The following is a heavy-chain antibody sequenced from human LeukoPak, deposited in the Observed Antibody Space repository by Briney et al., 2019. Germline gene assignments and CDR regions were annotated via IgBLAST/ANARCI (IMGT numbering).Heavy chain of an antibody. CDR2: ISAYNGNT. Sequence: ASVKVSCKASGYTYTSYGISWVRQAPGQGLEWMGWISAYNGNTNYTQKFQGRVTMTTDTSTSTAYMELRSLRSDDTAVYYCARDQSEIAAAGLYFDYWGQGTLVTVSS. J-gene: IGHJ4*02. V-gene: IGHV1-18*01. CDR3: ARDQSEIAAAGLYFDY. CDR1: GYTYTSYG. D-gene: IGHD6-13*01.